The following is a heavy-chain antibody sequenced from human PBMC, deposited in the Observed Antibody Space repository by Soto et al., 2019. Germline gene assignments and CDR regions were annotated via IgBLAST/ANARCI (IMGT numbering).Heavy chain of an antibody. D-gene: IGHD2-8*01. CDR1: GFTFDDYA. J-gene: IGHJ3*02. V-gene: IGHV3-9*01. CDR2: ISWNSGSI. CDR3: AKALCTNGVCYIPVRKLDAFDI. Sequence: GGSLRLSCAASGFTFDDYAMHWVRQAPGKGLEWVSGISWNSGSIGYADSVKGRFTISRDNAKNSLYLQMNSLRAEDTALYYCAKALCTNGVCYIPVRKLDAFDIWGQGTMVTVSS.